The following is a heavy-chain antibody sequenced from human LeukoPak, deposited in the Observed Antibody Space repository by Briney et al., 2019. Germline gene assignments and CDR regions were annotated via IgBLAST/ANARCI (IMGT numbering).Heavy chain of an antibody. Sequence: GGSLRLSCAASGFTVSSNYMSWVRQAPGKRLEWVPVTYSGGGTYYADSVKGRFIISRDNSQNTLFLQMKSLRAEDTAVYYCSTTVVTPHYFDYWGQGTLVTVSS. J-gene: IGHJ4*02. D-gene: IGHD4-23*01. V-gene: IGHV3-53*01. CDR1: GFTVSSNY. CDR2: TYSGGGT. CDR3: STTVVTPHYFDY.